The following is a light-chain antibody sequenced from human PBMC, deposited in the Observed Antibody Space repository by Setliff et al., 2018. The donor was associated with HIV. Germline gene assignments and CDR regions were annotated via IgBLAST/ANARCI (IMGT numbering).Light chain of an antibody. CDR2: DVN. CDR3: CSYVNSGIYV. CDR1: SSDVGAYNY. V-gene: IGLV2-23*02. Sequence: QSALTQPASVSGSPGQAITISCSGTSSDVGAYNYVSWYQQHPGKAPKVMIYDVNKWPSGVSNRFYGSKSGNTASLTISGLQAEDEADYYCCSYVNSGIYVFGTGTKVTVL. J-gene: IGLJ1*01.